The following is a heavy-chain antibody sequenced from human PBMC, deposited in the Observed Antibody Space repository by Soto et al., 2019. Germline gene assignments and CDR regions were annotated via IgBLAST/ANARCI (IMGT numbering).Heavy chain of an antibody. Sequence: QVQLVQSGAEVKKPGASVKVSCKASGYTFTSYGISWVRQAPGQGLEWMGGISVYNGKTNYAQKLQGRATMTTDTSRNTAYMEVRSLRSDDTDVYYCGRQVSYWAEGTVATASS. CDR2: ISVYNGKT. J-gene: IGHJ4*02. CDR3: GRQVSY. CDR1: GYTFTSYG. V-gene: IGHV1-18*01. D-gene: IGHD3-22*01.